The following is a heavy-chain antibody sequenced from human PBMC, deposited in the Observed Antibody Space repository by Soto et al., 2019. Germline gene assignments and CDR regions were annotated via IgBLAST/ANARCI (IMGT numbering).Heavy chain of an antibody. V-gene: IGHV3-33*01. CDR3: ASVCSGGSCFDY. J-gene: IGHJ4*02. CDR1: GFTFSSYG. CDR2: IWYDGSNK. D-gene: IGHD2-15*01. Sequence: QVQLVESGGGVVQPGRSLRLSCAASGFTFSSYGMLWVRQAPGKGLEWVAVIWYDGSNKYYADSVKGRFTISRDNSKNTLYLQMNSLRAEDTAVYYCASVCSGGSCFDYWGQGTLVTVSS.